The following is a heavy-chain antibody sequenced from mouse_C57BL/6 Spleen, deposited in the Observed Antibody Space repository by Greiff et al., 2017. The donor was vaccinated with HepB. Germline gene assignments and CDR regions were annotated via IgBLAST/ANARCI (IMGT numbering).Heavy chain of an antibody. D-gene: IGHD1-1*01. Sequence: EVQLKESGPGLVKPSQSLSLTCSVTGYSITSGYYWNWIRQFPGNKLEWMGYISYDGSNNYNPSLKNRISITRDTSKNQFFLKLNSVTTEDTATYYCARSVSVNYGGYYAMDYWGQGTSVTVSS. V-gene: IGHV3-6*01. CDR3: ARSVSVNYGGYYAMDY. J-gene: IGHJ4*01. CDR1: GYSITSGYY. CDR2: ISYDGSN.